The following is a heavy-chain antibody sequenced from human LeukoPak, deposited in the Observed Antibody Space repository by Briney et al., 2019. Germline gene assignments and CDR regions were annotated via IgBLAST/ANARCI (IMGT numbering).Heavy chain of an antibody. Sequence: PGGSLRLSCTASGFAFSIYETDWVRQAPGKGLEWVSYISSSGSYIQYAESVKGRFTISRDNAEKSLFLQMNSLRDEDTAVYYCARDPGYSSTGVDAFDIWAEGQWSPSLQ. D-gene: IGHD6-13*01. CDR1: GFAFSIYE. CDR2: ISSSGSYI. J-gene: IGHJ3*02. V-gene: IGHV3-48*03. CDR3: ARDPGYSSTGVDAFDI.